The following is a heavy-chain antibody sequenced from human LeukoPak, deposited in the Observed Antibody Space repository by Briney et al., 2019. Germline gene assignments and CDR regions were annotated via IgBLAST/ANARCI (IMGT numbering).Heavy chain of an antibody. Sequence: SETLSLTCTVSGGSISSYYWSWIRQPAGKGLEWIGRIYTSGSTNYNPSLKSRVTMSVDTSKNQFSLKLSSVTAADTAVYYCARGGYCSGGSCSTYYYYYGMDVWGQGTTVTVSS. V-gene: IGHV4-4*07. J-gene: IGHJ6*02. D-gene: IGHD2-15*01. CDR1: GGSISSYY. CDR2: IYTSGST. CDR3: ARGGYCSGGSCSTYYYYYGMDV.